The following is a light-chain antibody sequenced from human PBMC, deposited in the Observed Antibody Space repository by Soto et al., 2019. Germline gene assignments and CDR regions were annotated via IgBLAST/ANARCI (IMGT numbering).Light chain of an antibody. J-gene: IGLJ1*01. CDR1: SSNIGAGYD. V-gene: IGLV1-40*01. CDR2: GNS. CDR3: QSYDSSLSGSDV. Sequence: HSVLPQPPSVSGAPGQRVTISCTGSSSNIGAGYDVHWYQQLPGTAPKLLIYGNSNRPSGVPDRFSGSKPGTSASLAITGLQAEDEADYYCQSYDSSLSGSDVFGTGTKVTVL.